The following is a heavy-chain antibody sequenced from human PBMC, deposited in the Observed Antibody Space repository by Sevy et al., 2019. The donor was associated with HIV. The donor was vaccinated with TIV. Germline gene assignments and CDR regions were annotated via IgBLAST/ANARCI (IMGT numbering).Heavy chain of an antibody. CDR1: GGSVSSGSYY. CDR3: ARDSGIGYCSGGSSPTLDP. CDR2: IYYSGST. V-gene: IGHV4-61*01. D-gene: IGHD2-15*01. Sequence: SETLSLTCTVSGGSVSSGSYYWSWIRQPPGKGLEWIGYIYYSGSTNYNPSLKSRVTISVDTSKNQFSLKLSSVTAADTAVYYCARDSGIGYCSGGSSPTLDPWGQGTLVTVSS. J-gene: IGHJ5*02.